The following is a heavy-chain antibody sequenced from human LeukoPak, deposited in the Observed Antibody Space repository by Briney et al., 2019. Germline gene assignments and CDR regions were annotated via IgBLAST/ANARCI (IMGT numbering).Heavy chain of an antibody. V-gene: IGHV3-7*01. J-gene: IGHJ4*02. CDR1: GFTFSNYW. CDR2: IKEDGSAK. CDR3: ARSSPGNYGDYQFDY. Sequence: PGGSLRLSCAASGFTFSNYWMSWVRQAPGKGLEWVANIKEDGSAKYYVDSVKGRFTISRDNAKNSVYLQMNSLRAEDTAVYYCARSSPGNYGDYQFDYWGQGTLVTVSS. D-gene: IGHD4-17*01.